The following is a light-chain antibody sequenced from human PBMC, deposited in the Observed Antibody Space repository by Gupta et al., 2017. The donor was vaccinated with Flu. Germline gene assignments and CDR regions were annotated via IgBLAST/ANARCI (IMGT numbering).Light chain of an antibody. CDR1: QDISKY. CDR3: QQEDNLPLT. Sequence: NQMTQSPSSLSASVGDRVTITCQASQDISKYLNWYQQKPGKAPKLLIYDASHLETGVPSRFSGSGSGTDFTFTISSLQPEDIATYYCQQEDNLPLTFGGGTKVEIK. V-gene: IGKV1-33*01. J-gene: IGKJ4*01. CDR2: DAS.